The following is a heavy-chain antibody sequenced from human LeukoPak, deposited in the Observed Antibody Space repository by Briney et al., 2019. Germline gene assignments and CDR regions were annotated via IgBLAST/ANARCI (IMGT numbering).Heavy chain of an antibody. CDR3: ARVKATYYYDSSGYLNPDY. D-gene: IGHD3-22*01. J-gene: IGHJ4*02. CDR1: GYTFTSYD. V-gene: IGHV1-8*01. Sequence: GASVKVSCKASGYTFTSYDINWVRQATGQGLEWMGWMNPNSGNTGYAQKFQGRVTMTRNTSISTAYMELSSLRSEDTAVYYCARVKATYYYDSSGYLNPDYWGQGTLVTVSS. CDR2: MNPNSGNT.